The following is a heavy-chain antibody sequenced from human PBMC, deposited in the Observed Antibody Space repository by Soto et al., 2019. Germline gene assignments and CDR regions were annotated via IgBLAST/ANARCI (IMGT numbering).Heavy chain of an antibody. CDR2: ISGYTGNT. CDR1: GYTFTSYG. J-gene: IGHJ6*02. D-gene: IGHD3-10*01. Sequence: QVQLVQSGAEVKKPGASVKVSCKASGYTFTSYGVSWVRQAPGQGLEWMGWISGYTGNTNYAQKIQGRVTMTTDTSTSTAYVELRSLRSDDTAVYYCARAGKYYYGSGSPYYYGMDVWGQGITVTVSS. CDR3: ARAGKYYYGSGSPYYYGMDV. V-gene: IGHV1-18*04.